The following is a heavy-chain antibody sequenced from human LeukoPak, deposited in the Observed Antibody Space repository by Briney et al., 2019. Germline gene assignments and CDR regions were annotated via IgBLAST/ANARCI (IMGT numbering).Heavy chain of an antibody. D-gene: IGHD3-9*01. CDR2: IYYSGST. CDR1: GGSISSGGYY. CDR3: ARDRYDILTGYVYGMDV. Sequence: SQTLSLTCTVSGGSISSGGYYWSWIRQHPGKGLEWIGYIYYSGSTYYNPSPKSRVTISADTSKNQFSLKLSSVTAADTAVYYCARDRYDILTGYVYGMDVWGKGTTVTVSS. V-gene: IGHV4-31*03. J-gene: IGHJ6*04.